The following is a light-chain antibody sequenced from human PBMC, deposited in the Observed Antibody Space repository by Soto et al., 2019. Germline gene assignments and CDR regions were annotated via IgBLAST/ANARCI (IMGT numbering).Light chain of an antibody. J-gene: IGKJ1*01. Sequence: DIQMTQSPSSLSASVGDRVTITCRARQDITDQLAWDQQEPGQVHKLLIYAASTLKSGVPSRFSGSGSGTDFTLTIGSLQPEDVATYYGQRYHSARQMFGQGTKVEI. CDR3: QRYHSARQM. V-gene: IGKV1-27*01. CDR1: QDITDQ. CDR2: AAS.